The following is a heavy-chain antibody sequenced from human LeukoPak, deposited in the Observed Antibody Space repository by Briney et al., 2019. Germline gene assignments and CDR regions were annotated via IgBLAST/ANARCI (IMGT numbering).Heavy chain of an antibody. Sequence: GGSLRLSCAASGFTVSSNYMSWVRQAPGKGLEWVSVIYSGGSTYYADSVKGRFTISRDNSKNTLYLQMNSLRAEDTAVYCCARALGIAKIPNFDYWGQGTLVTVSS. CDR1: GFTVSSNY. CDR3: ARALGIAKIPNFDY. V-gene: IGHV3-66*01. D-gene: IGHD6-13*01. CDR2: IYSGGST. J-gene: IGHJ4*02.